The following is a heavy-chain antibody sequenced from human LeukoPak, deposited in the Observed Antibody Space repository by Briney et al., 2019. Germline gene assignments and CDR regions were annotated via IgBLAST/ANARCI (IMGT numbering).Heavy chain of an antibody. CDR3: ARDRGLFGPMLDY. CDR2: INANSGDT. J-gene: IGHJ4*02. V-gene: IGHV1-2*02. Sequence: ASVMVSCKASGHTFTGYYMHWVRQAPGQGLEWMGWINANSGDTNYAQKFQGRVTMTTDTSTSTAYMELRSLRSDDTAVYYCARDRGLFGPMLDYWGQGTLVTVSS. CDR1: GHTFTGYY. D-gene: IGHD3-10*02.